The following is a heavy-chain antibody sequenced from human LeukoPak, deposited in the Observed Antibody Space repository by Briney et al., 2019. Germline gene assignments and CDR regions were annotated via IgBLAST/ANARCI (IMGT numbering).Heavy chain of an antibody. CDR3: AREDTVTTGCFQH. CDR1: GGTFSSYA. CDR2: IIPIFGTA. J-gene: IGHJ1*01. D-gene: IGHD4-17*01. V-gene: IGHV1-69*05. Sequence: ASVKVSCKASGGTFSSYAISWVRQAPGQGLEWMGGIIPIFGTANYAQKFQGRVTITTDESTSTAYMELSSLRSEDTAVYYCAREDTVTTGCFQHWGQGTLVTVSS.